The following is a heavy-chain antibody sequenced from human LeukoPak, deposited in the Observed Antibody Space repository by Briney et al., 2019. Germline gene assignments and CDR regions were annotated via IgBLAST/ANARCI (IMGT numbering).Heavy chain of an antibody. J-gene: IGHJ4*02. CDR3: AKSGVTYCGGDCSFDY. Sequence: GGSLRLSCAASGFTFSSYAMSWVRQAPGKGLECISGISGSGGSTYYADSVKGRFTIPRDNSKNTLYLQMNSLRAEDTAVYYCAKSGVTYCGGDCSFDYWGQGTLVTVSS. V-gene: IGHV3-23*01. CDR1: GFTFSSYA. CDR2: ISGSGGST. D-gene: IGHD2-21*02.